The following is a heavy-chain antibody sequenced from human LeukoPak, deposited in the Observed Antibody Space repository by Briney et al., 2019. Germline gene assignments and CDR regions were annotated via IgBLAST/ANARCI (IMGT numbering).Heavy chain of an antibody. D-gene: IGHD6-19*01. CDR1: GGSISSSSYY. CDR2: IYYSGST. Sequence: PSETLSLTCTVSGGSISSSSYYWGWIRQPPGKGLEWIGSIYYSGSTYYNPSLKSRVTISVDTSKNQFSLKLSSVTAADTAVYYCARERSGWYVKDYWGQGTLVTVSS. V-gene: IGHV4-39*07. J-gene: IGHJ4*02. CDR3: ARERSGWYVKDY.